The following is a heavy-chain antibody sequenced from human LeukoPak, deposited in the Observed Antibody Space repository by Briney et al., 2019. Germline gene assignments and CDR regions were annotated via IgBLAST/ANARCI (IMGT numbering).Heavy chain of an antibody. J-gene: IGHJ4*02. D-gene: IGHD3-3*01. V-gene: IGHV1-18*01. CDR1: GYSFTTYA. Sequence: ASVKVSCKASGYSFTTYAINWVRQAPGQGLEWMGWISAYNGNTNYAQKFQGRVTMTTDTSTTTAFMELRSLRSDDTAVYYCARVSRQFLNWLSPDYWGQGTLVTVSS. CDR3: ARVSRQFLNWLSPDY. CDR2: ISAYNGNT.